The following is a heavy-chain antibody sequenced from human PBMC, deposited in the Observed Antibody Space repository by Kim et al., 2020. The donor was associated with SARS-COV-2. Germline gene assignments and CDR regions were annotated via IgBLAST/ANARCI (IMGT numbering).Heavy chain of an antibody. J-gene: IGHJ4*02. Sequence: GESLKISCAASGFTFSSYAMHWVRQAPGKGLEWVAVISYDGSNKYYADSVKGRFTISRDNSKNTLYLQMNSLRAEDTAVYYCASADDYVWGSYRPPFDYWGQGTLVTVSS. V-gene: IGHV3-30*04. CDR2: ISYDGSNK. D-gene: IGHD3-16*02. CDR1: GFTFSSYA. CDR3: ASADDYVWGSYRPPFDY.